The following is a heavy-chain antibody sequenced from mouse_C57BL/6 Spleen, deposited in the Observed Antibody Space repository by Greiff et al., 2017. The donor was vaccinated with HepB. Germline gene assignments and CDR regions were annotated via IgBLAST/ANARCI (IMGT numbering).Heavy chain of an antibody. CDR1: GYTFTSYW. CDR2: INTSSGYT. CDR3: AIHTVVANRHCYFDV. V-gene: IGHV1-7*01. Sequence: QVQLQQSGAELAKPGASVKLSCKASGYTFTSYWMHWVKQRHGQGLEWIGYINTSSGYTKYNQKFKDKVTLTADKSSSTASMQLSSLKYEDSAVYYWAIHTVVANRHCYFDVCGTGTTVNVSS. J-gene: IGHJ1*03. D-gene: IGHD1-1*01.